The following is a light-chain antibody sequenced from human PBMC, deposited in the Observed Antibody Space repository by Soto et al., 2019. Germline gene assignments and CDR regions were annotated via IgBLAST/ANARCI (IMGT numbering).Light chain of an antibody. J-gene: IGKJ1*01. Sequence: DVQMTQSPSTLSASVGDSVTITCRASQHISGWLAWYQQKPGKAPELLIYKTSNLQTGVPSRFSGSAFGTEFTLTISSLQPEDSATYYCQQYNSLFWTFGQGTRVQIK. V-gene: IGKV1-5*03. CDR3: QQYNSLFWT. CDR1: QHISGW. CDR2: KTS.